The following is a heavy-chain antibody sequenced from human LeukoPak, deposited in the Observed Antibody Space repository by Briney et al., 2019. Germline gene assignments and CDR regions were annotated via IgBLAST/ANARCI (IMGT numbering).Heavy chain of an antibody. J-gene: IGHJ4*02. Sequence: GGSLRLSCAASGFTFSSYSMNWVRQAPGKGLEWVSYISSSSTIYYADSVKGRFTISRDNAKNSLYLQMNSLRAEDTAVYYCARDLYSGSYSGDFDYWGQGTLVTVSS. CDR2: ISSSSTI. CDR1: GFTFSSYS. D-gene: IGHD1-26*01. V-gene: IGHV3-48*01. CDR3: ARDLYSGSYSGDFDY.